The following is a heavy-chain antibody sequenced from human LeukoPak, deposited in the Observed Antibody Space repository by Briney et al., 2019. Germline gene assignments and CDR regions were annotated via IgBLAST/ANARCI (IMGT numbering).Heavy chain of an antibody. V-gene: IGHV1-2*02. CDR2: ISPNSGGT. CDR3: ARDSTGGYPDY. D-gene: IGHD3-16*01. J-gene: IGHJ4*02. CDR1: GYTFTGYY. Sequence: ASVKVSCKASGYTFTGYYIHWVRQAPGQGLEYMGWISPNSGGTNYAQKFQGRVTMTSDTSINTAYMELRRLRSDDTAVYYCARDSTGGYPDYWGQGTLVTVSA.